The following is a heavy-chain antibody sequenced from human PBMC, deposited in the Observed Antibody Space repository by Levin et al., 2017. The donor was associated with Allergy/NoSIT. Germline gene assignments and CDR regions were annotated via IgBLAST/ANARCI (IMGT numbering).Heavy chain of an antibody. CDR2: ISGSGTYL. CDR1: GFSLSGYC. J-gene: IGHJ5*02. Sequence: GASVKVSCEASGFSLSGYCMNWVRQVPGKGLEWVSTISGSGTYLNYVDSVKGRFAISRDAAKNSVYMQMNSLRVEDPAVYYCARDQGLAWGQGVLVTVSS. V-gene: IGHV3-21*01. CDR3: ARDQGLA.